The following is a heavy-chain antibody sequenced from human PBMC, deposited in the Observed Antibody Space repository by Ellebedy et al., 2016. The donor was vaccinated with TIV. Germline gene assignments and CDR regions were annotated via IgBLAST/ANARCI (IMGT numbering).Heavy chain of an antibody. CDR3: ARIDPWQPIDD. CDR1: GGSVSTTRYY. D-gene: IGHD2-21*01. J-gene: IGHJ4*02. V-gene: IGHV4-39*01. CDR2: VYYSGSP. Sequence: MPSETLSLTCTVSGGSVSTTRYYWAWIRQPPGEGLEWIGSVYYSGSPYYNPSFKSRVTLSADTSKNQFSLHRRAVTAADTAVYYCARIDPWQPIDDWGQGILVTVSS.